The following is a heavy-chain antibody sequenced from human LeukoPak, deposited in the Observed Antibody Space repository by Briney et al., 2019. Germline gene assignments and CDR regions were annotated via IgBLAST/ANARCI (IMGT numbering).Heavy chain of an antibody. D-gene: IGHD2/OR15-2a*01. CDR2: ISGSGGST. CDR1: GFTLSSYG. CDR3: AKANRNYYGMDV. Sequence: GGSLRLSCASSGFTLSSYGMMWVRQARGRGLEWVSAISGSGGSTYYADSVKGRWSIARDNSKTTMYLQMHSLRAEDTALYYCAKANRNYYGMDVWGQGTTVTVSS. V-gene: IGHV3-23*01. J-gene: IGHJ6*02.